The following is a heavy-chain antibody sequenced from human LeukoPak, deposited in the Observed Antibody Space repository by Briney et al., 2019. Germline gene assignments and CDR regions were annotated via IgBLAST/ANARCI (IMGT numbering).Heavy chain of an antibody. V-gene: IGHV3-23*01. J-gene: IGHJ4*02. Sequence: SGGSLRLSCAASGFTFSNYGMSWVRQAPGKGLEWVSSLSNSGSGIYYADSVKGRFTISRDNSKNTLYVQMNSLRAEDTAVYYCARDGKTWIVGATRRGKYYFDYWGQGTLVTVSS. CDR1: GFTFSNYG. CDR2: LSNSGSGI. CDR3: ARDGKTWIVGATRRGKYYFDY. D-gene: IGHD1-26*01.